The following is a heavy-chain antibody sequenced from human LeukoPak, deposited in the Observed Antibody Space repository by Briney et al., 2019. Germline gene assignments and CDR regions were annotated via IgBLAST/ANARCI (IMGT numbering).Heavy chain of an antibody. CDR2: IYYSGST. J-gene: IGHJ6*02. CDR3: ARYGSGSYSDDHFQH. CDR1: GGSISGYY. Sequence: SETLSLTCTVSGGSISGYYWSWIRQPPGKGLEWIGFIYYSGSTKYNPSLKSRVTISVDTSKNQFSLKLTSVTAADTAVYYCARYGSGSYSDDHFQHWGQGTTVTVSS. V-gene: IGHV4-59*08. D-gene: IGHD3-10*01.